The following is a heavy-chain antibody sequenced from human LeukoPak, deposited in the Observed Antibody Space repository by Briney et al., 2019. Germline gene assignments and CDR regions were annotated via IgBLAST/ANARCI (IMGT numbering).Heavy chain of an antibody. V-gene: IGHV3-21*01. Sequence: GGSLRLSCAVSGFTFSSHSMNWVRQAPGKGLECVSSISSSSSYIYYADSVKGRFTIPRDNAKNSLHLHMNSLRAEDTAVYYCARRSGYCSGGSCYEASDIWGQGTMVTVSS. D-gene: IGHD2-15*01. CDR3: ARRSGYCSGGSCYEASDI. CDR2: ISSSSSYI. CDR1: GFTFSSHS. J-gene: IGHJ3*02.